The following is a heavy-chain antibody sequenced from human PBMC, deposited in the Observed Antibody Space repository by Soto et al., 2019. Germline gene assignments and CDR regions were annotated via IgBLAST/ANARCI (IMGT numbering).Heavy chain of an antibody. CDR1: GGSFSGYY. Sequence: KTSETLSLTCAVYGGSFSGYYWSWIRQPPGKGLEWIGEINHSGSTNYNPSLKSRVTISVDTSKNQFSLKLSSVTAADTAVYYCARDREGDDYVWGSYRYTSYYGMDVWGQGTTVTVSS. J-gene: IGHJ6*02. CDR2: INHSGST. V-gene: IGHV4-34*01. D-gene: IGHD3-16*02. CDR3: ARDREGDDYVWGSYRYTSYYGMDV.